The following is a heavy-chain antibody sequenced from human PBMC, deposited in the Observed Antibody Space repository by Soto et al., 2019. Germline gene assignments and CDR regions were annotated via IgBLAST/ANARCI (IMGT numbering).Heavy chain of an antibody. Sequence: EVQLLESGGGLVQPGGSLRLSCAVSGFTFSNYVMTWVRQAPGKGLEWVSLMSGNGGRILYADSVKGRFTISRDNSKNTLYLQMNSLRAEDTAVYYCAKLRSGLLWFGELLVVDYWGQGTLVTVSS. CDR3: AKLRSGLLWFGELLVVDY. CDR1: GFTFSNYV. J-gene: IGHJ4*02. V-gene: IGHV3-23*01. CDR2: MSGNGGRI. D-gene: IGHD3-10*01.